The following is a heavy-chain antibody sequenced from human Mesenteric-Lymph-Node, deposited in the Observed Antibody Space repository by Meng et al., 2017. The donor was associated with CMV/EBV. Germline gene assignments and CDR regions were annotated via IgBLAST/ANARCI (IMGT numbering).Heavy chain of an antibody. CDR1: GGSISSSSYY. CDR2: SYNSGST. Sequence: SETLSLTCTVSGGSISSSSYYWGWIRQPPGKGREWIGSSYNSGSTYYNPSLKSRVSISVDTSKNQFSLKLSSVTAADTAVYYCATSENSSSWPYYYYYGMDVWGQGTTVTVSS. D-gene: IGHD6-13*01. J-gene: IGHJ6*02. CDR3: ATSENSSSWPYYYYYGMDV. V-gene: IGHV4-39*07.